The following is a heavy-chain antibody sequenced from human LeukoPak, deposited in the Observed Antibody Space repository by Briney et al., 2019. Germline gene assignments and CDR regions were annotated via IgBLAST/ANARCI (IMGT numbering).Heavy chain of an antibody. CDR1: GFTFSAYD. J-gene: IGHJ4*02. CDR3: ARGSGPGVTTIDS. Sequence: GGSLRLSCAASGFTFSAYDMHWVRQAPGEGLEWVSAFHTDGGIYNLDSVMGRFTISREDAKNSLYLQMHTLRAGDTAVYYCARGSGPGVTTIDSWGQGTLVIVSS. D-gene: IGHD4-17*01. CDR2: FHTDGGI. V-gene: IGHV3-13*01.